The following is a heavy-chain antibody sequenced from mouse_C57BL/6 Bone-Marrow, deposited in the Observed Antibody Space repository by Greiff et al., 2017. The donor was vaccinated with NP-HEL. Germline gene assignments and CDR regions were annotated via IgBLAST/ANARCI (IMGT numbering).Heavy chain of an antibody. J-gene: IGHJ2*01. V-gene: IGHV1-18*01. Sequence: EVQLQQSGPELVKPGASVKIPCKASGYTFTDYNMDWVKQSHGKSLEWIGDINPNNGGTIYNQKFKGKATLTVDKSSSTAYMELRSLTSEDTAVYYCARRGNYKTEYYFDYWGQGTTLTVSS. CDR2: INPNNGGT. CDR1: GYTFTDYN. CDR3: ARRGNYKTEYYFDY. D-gene: IGHD2-1*01.